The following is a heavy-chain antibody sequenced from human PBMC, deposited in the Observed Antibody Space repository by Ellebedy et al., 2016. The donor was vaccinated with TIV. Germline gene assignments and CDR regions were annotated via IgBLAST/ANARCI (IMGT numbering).Heavy chain of an antibody. CDR1: GYTFTSYD. V-gene: IGHV1-8*01. CDR3: AREPLYCSSTSCPLEVGYFDY. D-gene: IGHD2-2*01. J-gene: IGHJ4*02. CDR2: MNPNSGNT. Sequence: ASVKVSCXASGYTFTSYDINWVRQATGQGLEWMGWMNPNSGNTGYAQKFQGRVTMTRNTSISTAYMELSSLRSEDTAVYYCAREPLYCSSTSCPLEVGYFDYWGQGTLVTVSS.